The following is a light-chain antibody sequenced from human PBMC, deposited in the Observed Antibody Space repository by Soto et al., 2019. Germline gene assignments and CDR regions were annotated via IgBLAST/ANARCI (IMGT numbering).Light chain of an antibody. CDR1: QSVSSF. CDR2: DAS. J-gene: IGKJ3*01. V-gene: IGKV3-11*01. Sequence: EIVLTQSPATLSLSPGERATLSCRASQSVSSFLAWYQQKPGQAPRLLIYDASNRAPGIPARFSGSGSGTDFTLTISSLQAEDVAVYYCQQYSDSPPLFTFGPGTKVNI. CDR3: QQYSDSPPLFT.